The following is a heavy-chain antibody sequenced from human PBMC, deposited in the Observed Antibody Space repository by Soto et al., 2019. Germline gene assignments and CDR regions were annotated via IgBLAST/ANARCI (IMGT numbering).Heavy chain of an antibody. Sequence: QVQLVESGGGVVQAGGSLRLSCEASGFNFSSYGIHWVRQAPGKGLEWVAIIWNDGSNEYYADSVKGRFTISRDNSKNTVYLQVSKLRAEDTAVYFCARDQTDSGGYSDSWGQGTLVTVSS. J-gene: IGHJ4*02. CDR3: ARDQTDSGGYSDS. V-gene: IGHV3-33*01. CDR2: IWNDGSNE. D-gene: IGHD3-22*01. CDR1: GFNFSSYG.